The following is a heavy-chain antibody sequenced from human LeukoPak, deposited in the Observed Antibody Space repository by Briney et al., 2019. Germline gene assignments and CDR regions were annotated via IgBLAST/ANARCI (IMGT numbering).Heavy chain of an antibody. CDR2: INPSGGST. Sequence: GASVKVSCKASGYTFTSYYMHWVRQAPGQGLEWMGIINPSGGSTSYAQKFQGRVTMTRDASTSTVYMELSSLRSEDTAVYYCARDLAPSIAARFYYGMDVWGQGTTVTVFS. V-gene: IGHV1-46*01. D-gene: IGHD6-6*01. CDR3: ARDLAPSIAARFYYGMDV. CDR1: GYTFTSYY. J-gene: IGHJ6*02.